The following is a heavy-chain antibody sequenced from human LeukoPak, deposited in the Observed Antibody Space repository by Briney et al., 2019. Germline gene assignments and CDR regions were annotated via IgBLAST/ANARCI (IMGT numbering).Heavy chain of an antibody. CDR1: GGTFSSYA. CDR2: IIPIFGTA. J-gene: IGHJ4*02. V-gene: IGHV1-69*01. Sequence: SVKVSCTASGGTFSSYAISWVRQAPGQGLEWMGGIIPIFGTANYAQKFQGRVTITADESTSTAYMELSSLRSEDTAVYYCARSGYYYDSSGLEFAYWGQGTLVTVSS. D-gene: IGHD3-22*01. CDR3: ARSGYYYDSSGLEFAY.